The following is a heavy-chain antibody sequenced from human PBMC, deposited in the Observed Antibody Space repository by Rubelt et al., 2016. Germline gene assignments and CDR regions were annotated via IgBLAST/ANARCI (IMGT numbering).Heavy chain of an antibody. CDR2: INPSGGST. D-gene: IGHD2-2*01. J-gene: IGHJ3*02. CDR1: GYTFTSYG. V-gene: IGHV1-46*01. Sequence: QVQLVQSGAEVKKPGASVKVSCKASGYTFTSYGISWVRQAPGQGLEWMGIINPSGGSTSYAQKSQRRVTMTRDTSTSTVYLELSSLRSEDTPVYYCARDVIVVVPAAPDAFDIWGQGTMVTVSS. CDR3: ARDVIVVVPAAPDAFDI.